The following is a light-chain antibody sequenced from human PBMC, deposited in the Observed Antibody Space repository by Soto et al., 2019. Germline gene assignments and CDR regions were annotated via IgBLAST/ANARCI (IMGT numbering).Light chain of an antibody. CDR1: QSLGSD. V-gene: IGKV3-20*01. CDR2: SAS. Sequence: EIVMTQSPATLSVSPGERAALSCRASQSLGSDLAWYQQKPGQAPRLLIYSASSRATGIPDRFSGSGSGTDFTLTISRLEPEDFAVYYCQQYGSSPKTFGQGTKVDIK. J-gene: IGKJ1*01. CDR3: QQYGSSPKT.